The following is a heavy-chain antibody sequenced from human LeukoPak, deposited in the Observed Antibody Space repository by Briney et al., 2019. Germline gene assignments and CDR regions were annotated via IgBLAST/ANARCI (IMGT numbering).Heavy chain of an antibody. CDR1: GFTFDDYA. CDR3: AKDRYTGYAGCDY. V-gene: IGHV3-23*01. CDR2: ISGSGGIT. D-gene: IGHD5-12*01. J-gene: IGHJ4*02. Sequence: PGGSLRLSCAASGFTFDDYAMHWVRQAPGKGLEWVSAISGSGGITKNADSVKGRFSISRDNSKNTLYLQMNSLRAEDTAVYYCAKDRYTGYAGCDYWGQGTLVAVSS.